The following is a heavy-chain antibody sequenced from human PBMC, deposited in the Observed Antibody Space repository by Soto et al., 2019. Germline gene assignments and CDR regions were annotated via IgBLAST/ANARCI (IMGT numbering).Heavy chain of an antibody. D-gene: IGHD5-12*01. CDR3: ARGSGSLDY. V-gene: IGHV1-8*01. CDR1: GYTFTSYD. Sequence: ASVKVSFTASGYTFTSYDINWVRQATGQGLEWMGWMNPNSGNTGYAQKFQGRVTMTRDTSTSTVYMELSSLRSEDTAVYYCARGSGSLDYWGQGTLVTVS. CDR2: MNPNSGNT. J-gene: IGHJ4*02.